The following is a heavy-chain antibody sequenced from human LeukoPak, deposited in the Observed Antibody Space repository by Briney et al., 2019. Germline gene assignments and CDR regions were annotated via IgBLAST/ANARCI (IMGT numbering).Heavy chain of an antibody. CDR1: GFTFSSYG. Sequence: GTSLRLSCAASGFTFSSYGMHWVRQAPGKGLEWVTLIWYDGSNNCYAESVKGRFTISRDNSENTLYLQMNSLRAEDTAVYYCARDKGYSYGHAFDYWGQGTLVTVSS. CDR3: ARDKGYSYGHAFDY. V-gene: IGHV3-33*01. J-gene: IGHJ4*02. CDR2: IWYDGSNN. D-gene: IGHD5-18*01.